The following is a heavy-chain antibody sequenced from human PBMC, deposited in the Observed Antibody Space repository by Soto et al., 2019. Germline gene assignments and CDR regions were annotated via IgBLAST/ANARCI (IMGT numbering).Heavy chain of an antibody. CDR2: IKQDGSEK. CDR1: VFTFSSYW. D-gene: IGHD3-22*01. V-gene: IGHV3-7*03. CDR3: ARDQPKITMIVSPDAFDI. Sequence: WWSLRLSCSASVFTFSSYWMSWVRQAPGKGLEWVANIKQDGSEKYYVDSVKGRFTISRDNAKNSLYLQMNSLRAEDTAVYYCARDQPKITMIVSPDAFDIWGQGTMVTVSS. J-gene: IGHJ3*02.